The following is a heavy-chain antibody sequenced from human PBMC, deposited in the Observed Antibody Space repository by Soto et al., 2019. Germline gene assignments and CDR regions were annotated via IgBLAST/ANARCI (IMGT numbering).Heavy chain of an antibody. V-gene: IGHV3-23*01. CDR1: GFTFNDYA. CDR3: ARVRLGGDCHDY. CDR2: ISGNGGNT. J-gene: IGHJ4*02. D-gene: IGHD2-21*02. Sequence: EVQLLESGGGLVQPGGSLRLSCVASGFTFNDYAMSRVRQAPGKGLEWVSLISGNGGNTYYADSMKGRFTISRDNSKNTLYLQLNSLRADDTAVYYCARVRLGGDCHDYWGQGTLVTVSS.